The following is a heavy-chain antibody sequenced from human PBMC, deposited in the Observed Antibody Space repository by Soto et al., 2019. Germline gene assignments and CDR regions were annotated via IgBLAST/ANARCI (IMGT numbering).Heavy chain of an antibody. J-gene: IGHJ4*02. CDR2: IFDSGTT. CDR3: SRGPSGDKVHY. V-gene: IGHV4-30-4*08. Sequence: PSETLSHTCTVSGGSITSDYSCWSWIRQPPGEGLEWIGHIFDSGTTYTNPSLRSQVAISLDTSKNHFSLTLSSVTAADTAVYYCSRGPSGDKVHYWGQGALVPVSS. CDR1: GGSITSDYSC. D-gene: IGHD7-27*01.